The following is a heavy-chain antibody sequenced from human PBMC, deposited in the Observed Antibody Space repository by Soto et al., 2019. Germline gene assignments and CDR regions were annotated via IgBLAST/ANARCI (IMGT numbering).Heavy chain of an antibody. CDR2: ISSSSSYI. CDR3: ARDSGSSADYYGMGV. CDR1: GFIFTSYI. D-gene: IGHD6-13*01. J-gene: IGHJ6*02. Sequence: EVQLVASGGGLVKPGGSLRLSCAASGFIFTSYIMNWVRQAPGTGLEWVSSISSSSSYIYYADSVKGRFTISRDNAKNSLYLQMSSLRAEDTAVYYCARDSGSSADYYGMGVWGQGTTVTVSS. V-gene: IGHV3-21*01.